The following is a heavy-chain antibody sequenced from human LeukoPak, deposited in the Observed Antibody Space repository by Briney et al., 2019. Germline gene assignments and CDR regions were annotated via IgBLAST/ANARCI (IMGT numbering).Heavy chain of an antibody. CDR3: AKRPRDSSGYYLGAFDM. Sequence: GGSLRLSCEASGFTFSSYAMTWVRQAPGKGLEWVSGIYASGSATHYADTVKGRFTISRDNSKNTLYLQVNSLRAEDTAVYYCAKRPRDSSGYYLGAFDMWGQGTMVTVSS. V-gene: IGHV3-23*01. D-gene: IGHD3-22*01. CDR1: GFTFSSYA. CDR2: IYASGSAT. J-gene: IGHJ3*02.